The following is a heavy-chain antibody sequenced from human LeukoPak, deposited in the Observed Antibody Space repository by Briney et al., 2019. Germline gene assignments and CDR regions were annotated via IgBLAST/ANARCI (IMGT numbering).Heavy chain of an antibody. Sequence: GGSLRLSCAASGFTFSDYYMSWIRQAPGKGLEWISYISSSSSYTLYADSVKGRFTISRDNAKNSLYLQMNSLRAEDTAVHYCTRVVSVASYYFDYWGQGTLVTVSS. CDR2: ISSSSSYT. J-gene: IGHJ4*02. CDR3: TRVVSVASYYFDY. V-gene: IGHV3-11*06. CDR1: GFTFSDYY. D-gene: IGHD6-19*01.